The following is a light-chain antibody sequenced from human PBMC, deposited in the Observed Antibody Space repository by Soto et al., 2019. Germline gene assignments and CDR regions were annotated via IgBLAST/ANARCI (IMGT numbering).Light chain of an antibody. Sequence: QSVLTQPPSVSGAPGQRITISCTGSSSNIGAGYDVHWYQHLPGTAPKLLIFGNKNRPSGVPDRFSGSKSGTSVSLAITGLQAEDEADYFCQSYDSGFGGLGFGGGTKLTVL. CDR2: GNK. J-gene: IGLJ3*02. V-gene: IGLV1-40*01. CDR3: QSYDSGFGGLG. CDR1: SSNIGAGYD.